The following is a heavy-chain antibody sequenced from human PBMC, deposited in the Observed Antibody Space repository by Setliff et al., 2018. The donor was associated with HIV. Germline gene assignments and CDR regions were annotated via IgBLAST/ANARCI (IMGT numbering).Heavy chain of an antibody. CDR3: AKGGYCSGGGCHSSYYYMAV. CDR1: GFTFSSYA. V-gene: IGHV3-30*18. D-gene: IGHD2-15*01. J-gene: IGHJ6*03. CDR2: ISYDGTSQ. Sequence: PGGSLRLSCATSGFTFSSYAMNWVRQAPGKGLEWVAVISYDGTSQQYADSVKGRFIISRDNSKNTVFLQMTSLRAEDTAVYYCAKGGYCSGGGCHSSYYYMAVWGKGTAVTVSS.